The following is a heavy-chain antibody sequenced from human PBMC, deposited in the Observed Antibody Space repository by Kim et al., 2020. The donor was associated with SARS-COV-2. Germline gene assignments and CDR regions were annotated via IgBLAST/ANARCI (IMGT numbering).Heavy chain of an antibody. CDR1: GYTFTSYG. V-gene: IGHV1-18*01. D-gene: IGHD1-26*01. Sequence: ASVKVSCKASGYTFTSYGISWVRQAPGQGLEWMGWISAYNGNTNYAQKLQGRVTMTTDTSTSTAYMELRSLRSDDTAVYYCASHLGATKRIGALGFDYWGQGTLVTVSS. CDR3: ASHLGATKRIGALGFDY. CDR2: ISAYNGNT. J-gene: IGHJ4*02.